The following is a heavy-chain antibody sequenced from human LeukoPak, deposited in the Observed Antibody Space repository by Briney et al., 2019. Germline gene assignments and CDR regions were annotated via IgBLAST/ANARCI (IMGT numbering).Heavy chain of an antibody. V-gene: IGHV3-48*01. CDR3: ARDSYSKNDY. J-gene: IGHJ4*02. Sequence: GGSLRLSCAASGFTFSTYSMTWVRQAPGKGLEWVSYISSSSSTIYYGGSVKGRFTVSRDNAKNSLYLQMNSLRAEDTAVYFCARDSYSKNDYWGQGTLVTVSS. D-gene: IGHD4-11*01. CDR1: GFTFSTYS. CDR2: ISSSSSTI.